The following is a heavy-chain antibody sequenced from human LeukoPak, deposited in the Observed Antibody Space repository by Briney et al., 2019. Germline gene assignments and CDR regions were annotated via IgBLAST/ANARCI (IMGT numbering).Heavy chain of an antibody. V-gene: IGHV1-8*01. CDR3: ARSGDPRFGELLRRGFDP. CDR2: MNPNSGNT. Sequence: GASVKVSCKASGYTFTSYDINWVRQATGQGLEWMGWMNPNSGNTGYAQKFQGRVTMTRNTSISTAYMELSSLRSEDTAVYYCARSGDPRFGELLRRGFDPWGQGTLVTVSS. CDR1: GYTFTSYD. D-gene: IGHD3-10*01. J-gene: IGHJ5*02.